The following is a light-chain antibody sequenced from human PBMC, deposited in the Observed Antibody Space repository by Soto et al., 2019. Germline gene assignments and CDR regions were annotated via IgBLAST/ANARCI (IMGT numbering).Light chain of an antibody. V-gene: IGKV3-20*01. CDR2: GAS. CDR3: QQYGSSPTYT. Sequence: LTQSPGTLSLSPGERATLSCRASQSVSSSYLGWYQQKPGQAPRLLIYGASSRATGIPDRFSGSGSGTDFTLTISRLEPEDFAVYYCQQYGSSPTYTFGQGTKLEIK. CDR1: QSVSSSY. J-gene: IGKJ2*01.